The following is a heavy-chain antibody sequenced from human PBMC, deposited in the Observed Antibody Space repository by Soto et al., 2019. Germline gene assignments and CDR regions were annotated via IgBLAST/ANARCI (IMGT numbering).Heavy chain of an antibody. D-gene: IGHD6-13*01. CDR3: AKGNGAAGGRGAYFHS. Sequence: QLLESGGGLVQPGGSLRLSCATSGFTFRSYAMSWVRQAPGKGLEGVSTITSSGGNTFYAGSVKGRFTISRDNSKSTLSLQINSLKAEDTAIYYCAKGNGAAGGRGAYFHSWGQGTLVTVSS. V-gene: IGHV3-23*01. CDR2: ITSSGGNT. CDR1: GFTFRSYA. J-gene: IGHJ4*02.